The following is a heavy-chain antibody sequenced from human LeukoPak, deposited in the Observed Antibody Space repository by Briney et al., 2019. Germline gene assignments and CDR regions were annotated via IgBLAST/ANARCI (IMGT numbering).Heavy chain of an antibody. D-gene: IGHD3-10*01. CDR1: GGSFSGYY. Sequence: PSETLSLTCAVYGGSFSGYYCGWIRQPPGKGLEWIGEINHSGSTNYNPSLKSRVTISVDTSKNQFSLKLSSVTAADTAVYYCARALRGRRDYYYMDVWGKGTTVTVSS. CDR3: ARALRGRRDYYYMDV. V-gene: IGHV4-34*01. J-gene: IGHJ6*03. CDR2: INHSGST.